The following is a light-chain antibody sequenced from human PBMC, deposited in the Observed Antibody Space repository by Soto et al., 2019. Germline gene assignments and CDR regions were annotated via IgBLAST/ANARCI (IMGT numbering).Light chain of an antibody. CDR1: SSDIGGSNY. Sequence: APTQPASLFWAPGQALTISRPGDSSDIGGSNYVSWYQQYPGKTPKLLIFDVSDRPSGVSNRFSGSKSGNTASLTISGLQVEDEADYYCCSFQTSSTPNVFGTGTKVTVL. CDR3: CSFQTSSTPNV. J-gene: IGLJ1*01. CDR2: DVS. V-gene: IGLV2-14*03.